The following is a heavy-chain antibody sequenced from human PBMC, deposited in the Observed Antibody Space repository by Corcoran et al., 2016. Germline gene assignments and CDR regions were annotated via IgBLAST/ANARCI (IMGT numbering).Heavy chain of an antibody. V-gene: IGHV3-15*07. D-gene: IGHD3-16*01. Sequence: EVQLVESGGGLVKPGGSLRLSCAASGFTFSNAWMNWVRQAPGKGLEWVGRIKSKTDGGTTDYAAPVKGRFTISRDDSKNTLYLQMNSLKTEATAVYYCTTDWAIYYGMDVWGQGTTVTVSS. CDR2: IKSKTDGGTT. CDR1: GFTFSNAW. J-gene: IGHJ6*02. CDR3: TTDWAIYYGMDV.